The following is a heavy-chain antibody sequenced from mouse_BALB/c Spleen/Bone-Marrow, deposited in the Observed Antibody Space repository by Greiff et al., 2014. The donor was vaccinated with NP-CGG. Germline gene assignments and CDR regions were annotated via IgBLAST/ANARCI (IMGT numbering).Heavy chain of an antibody. Sequence: EVQLQQSGPELVKPGASMKISCRASGYSFTGYTMNWVKQSHGKNLEWIGLINPYNGGTNYNQKFKGKATLTVDKSSSTAYMELLSLTSEDSAVYYCARDYYGFSYGFAYWGQGTLVTVSA. CDR3: ARDYYGFSYGFAY. J-gene: IGHJ3*01. CDR2: INPYNGGT. D-gene: IGHD1-1*01. V-gene: IGHV1-18*01. CDR1: GYSFTGYT.